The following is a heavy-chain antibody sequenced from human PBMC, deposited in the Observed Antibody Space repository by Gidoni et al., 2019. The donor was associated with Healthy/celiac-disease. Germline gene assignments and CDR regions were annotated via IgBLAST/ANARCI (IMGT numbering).Heavy chain of an antibody. CDR1: GVSISIYY. Sequence: QVQLQQSGPGLVKPSETLSLTYTVSGVSISIYYWSWIRQPAGKGLEWIGRIYTSGSTNYNPSLKSRDTMSVDTSKNQCSLKLSSVTAADTAVYYCAREKITSSSWYDDAFDIWGQGTMVTVSS. J-gene: IGHJ3*02. V-gene: IGHV4-4*07. CDR2: IYTSGST. D-gene: IGHD6-13*01. CDR3: AREKITSSSWYDDAFDI.